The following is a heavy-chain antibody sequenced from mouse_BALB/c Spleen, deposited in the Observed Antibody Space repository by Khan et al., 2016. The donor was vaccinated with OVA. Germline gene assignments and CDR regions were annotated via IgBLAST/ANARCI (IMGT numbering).Heavy chain of an antibody. Sequence: EVQLVETGPGLVKPSQSLSLTCTVTGYSITSGYGWNWIRQFPGNKLEWMAYISYSGSTNYNPSLKSRISITRDTSKNQFFLQLNSVTTEDTAIYYCAKTARIKYWGQGTTLTVSS. CDR1: GYSITSGYG. D-gene: IGHD1-2*01. V-gene: IGHV3-2*02. CDR2: ISYSGST. J-gene: IGHJ2*01. CDR3: AKTARIKY.